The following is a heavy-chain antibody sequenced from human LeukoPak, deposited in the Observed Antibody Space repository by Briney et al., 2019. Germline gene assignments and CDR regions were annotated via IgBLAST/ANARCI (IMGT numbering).Heavy chain of an antibody. CDR3: ARSTYYDILTGFWLPYAFDI. CDR1: GFTFSSYA. Sequence: GGSLRLSCAASGFTFSSYAMSWVRQAPGKGLEWVSAISGSGGSTYYADSVKGRFTISRDNSKNTLYLQMNSLRAEDTAVYYCARSTYYDILTGFWLPYAFDIWGQGTMVTVSS. V-gene: IGHV3-23*01. CDR2: ISGSGGST. J-gene: IGHJ3*02. D-gene: IGHD3-9*01.